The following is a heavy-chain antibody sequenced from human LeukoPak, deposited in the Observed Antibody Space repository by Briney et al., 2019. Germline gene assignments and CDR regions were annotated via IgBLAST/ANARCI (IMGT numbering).Heavy chain of an antibody. V-gene: IGHV1-18*01. J-gene: IGHJ6*03. Sequence: ASVKVSCKASGYTLNSAGISWVRQAPGQGLEWMGWINAYNDNTKYAEKLQGRVTMTTDTSTSTAYMELRSLRSDDTAVYYCARTTNSYYYYYYIDVWGKGTTVTVSS. CDR2: INAYNDNT. CDR3: ARTTNSYYYYYYIDV. D-gene: IGHD1-26*01. CDR1: GYTLNSAG.